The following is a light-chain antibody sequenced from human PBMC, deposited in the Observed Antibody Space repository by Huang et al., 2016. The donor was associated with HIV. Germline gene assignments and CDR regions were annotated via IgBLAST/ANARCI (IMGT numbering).Light chain of an antibody. CDR2: AAS. V-gene: IGKV1-9*01. CDR1: EGISSY. J-gene: IGKJ1*01. CDR3: QQLNDYPWT. Sequence: IQLTQSPSSLSASVGDRVTITCRASEGISSYLAWYQQKSGKAPKFLSYAASTLQSGVPSRCSGSGSGTDFTLTISSLQPEEFATYYCQQLNDYPWTFGQGTKVEIK.